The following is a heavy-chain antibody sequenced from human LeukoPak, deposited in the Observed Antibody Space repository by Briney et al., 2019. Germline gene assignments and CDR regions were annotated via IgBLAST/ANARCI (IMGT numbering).Heavy chain of an antibody. CDR3: ARELYYYGSGSYYPHRYYFDS. D-gene: IGHD3-10*01. J-gene: IGHJ4*02. CDR1: GFTFSSNA. Sequence: PGGSLRISCAASGFTFSSNAMHWVRQAPGKGLEWAAVISYDGSNKYYADSVKGRFTISRDNSKNTLFLQVKSLRAEDTAVYYCARELYYYGSGSYYPHRYYFDSWGQGTLVTVSS. CDR2: ISYDGSNK. V-gene: IGHV3-30*04.